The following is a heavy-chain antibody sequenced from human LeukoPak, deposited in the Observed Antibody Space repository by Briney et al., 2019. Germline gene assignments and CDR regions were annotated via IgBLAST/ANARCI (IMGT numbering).Heavy chain of an antibody. Sequence: SRTLSLTCTVSGGSISSGGYYWSWIRQHPGKGLEWIGYIYYSGSTYYNPSLKSRVTISVDTSKNQFSLKLSSVTAADTAVYYCARAGSSTSWVWFDPWGQGTLVTVSS. J-gene: IGHJ5*02. CDR3: ARAGSSTSWVWFDP. CDR1: GGSISSGGYY. V-gene: IGHV4-31*03. CDR2: IYYSGST. D-gene: IGHD2-2*01.